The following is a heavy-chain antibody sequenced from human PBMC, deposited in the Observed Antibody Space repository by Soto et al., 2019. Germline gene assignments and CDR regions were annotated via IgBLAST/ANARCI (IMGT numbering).Heavy chain of an antibody. Sequence: GESLKISCKGSGYTFTNYWIGWVRQMPGKGLEWMGIIYPGDSDTKYNPSFQGQVTISADKSITTTYLRWTSLKASDTAIYYCAASIFYYGLDVGGQGNTVTVSS. CDR2: IYPGDSDT. J-gene: IGHJ6*01. CDR3: AASIFYYGLDV. V-gene: IGHV5-51*01. CDR1: GYTFTNYW.